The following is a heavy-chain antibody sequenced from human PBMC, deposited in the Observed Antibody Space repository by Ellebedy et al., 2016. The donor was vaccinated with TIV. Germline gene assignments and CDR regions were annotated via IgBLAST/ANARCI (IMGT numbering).Heavy chain of an antibody. Sequence: GESLKISCAASGFTFSSYDMHWVRPATGKGLEWVSAIGTAGDPYYPGSVKGRFTISSENAKNSLYLQMNSLRAGDTAVYYCARGRNWGYWYFALWGRGTLVTVSS. D-gene: IGHD7-27*01. CDR3: ARGRNWGYWYFAL. CDR1: GFTFSSYD. CDR2: IGTAGDP. V-gene: IGHV3-13*05. J-gene: IGHJ2*01.